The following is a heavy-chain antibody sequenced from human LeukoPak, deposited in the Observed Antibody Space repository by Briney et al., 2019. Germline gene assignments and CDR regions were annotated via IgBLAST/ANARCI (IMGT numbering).Heavy chain of an antibody. D-gene: IGHD6-19*01. Sequence: ASVKVSCKASGYTFTSYDINWVRQATGQGLEWMGWVNPNSGNTGYAQKFQGRVTMTRNTSISTAYMELSSLRSEDTAVYYCAIQLAQGGSSGWYPTGYWGQGTLVTVSS. CDR1: GYTFTSYD. CDR2: VNPNSGNT. J-gene: IGHJ4*02. V-gene: IGHV1-8*01. CDR3: AIQLAQGGSSGWYPTGY.